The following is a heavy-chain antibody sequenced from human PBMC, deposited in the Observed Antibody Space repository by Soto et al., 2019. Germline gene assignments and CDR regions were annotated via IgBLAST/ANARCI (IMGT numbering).Heavy chain of an antibody. J-gene: IGHJ4*02. V-gene: IGHV4-39*01. Sequence: SETLSLTCTGSGGSISSSSYYWGWIRQPPGKGLEWIGSIYYSGSTYYNPSLKSRVTISVDTSKNQFSLKLSSVTAADTAVYYCAKGELWFAYWGQGTLVTVSS. D-gene: IGHD3-10*01. CDR3: AKGELWFAY. CDR1: GGSISSSSYY. CDR2: IYYSGST.